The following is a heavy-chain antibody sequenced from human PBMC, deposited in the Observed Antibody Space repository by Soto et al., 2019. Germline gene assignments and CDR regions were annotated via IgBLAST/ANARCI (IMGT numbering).Heavy chain of an antibody. CDR3: AKDPPRRPSGYFFDY. D-gene: IGHD5-18*01. J-gene: IGHJ4*02. Sequence: GRSLRLSCAASGFTFSTYAMAWVRQAPGKGLEWVSGVSASGLNTDYADPVKGRFYISRDNSKNTVSLHMNSLRAEDTALYYCAKDPPRRPSGYFFDYGGRGTPVPVSS. CDR2: VSASGLNT. CDR1: GFTFSTYA. V-gene: IGHV3-23*01.